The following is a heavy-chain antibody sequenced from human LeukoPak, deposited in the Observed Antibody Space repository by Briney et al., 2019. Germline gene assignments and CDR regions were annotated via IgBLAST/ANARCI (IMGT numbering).Heavy chain of an antibody. V-gene: IGHV1-69*05. D-gene: IGHD2-21*01. CDR3: ARVRLAYCGGDCWYFDY. CDR2: IIPIFGTA. CDR1: GGTFSSYA. J-gene: IGHJ4*02. Sequence: SVKVPCKASGGTFSSYAISWVRQAPGQGLEWMGGIIPIFGTANYAQKFQGRVTITTDESTSTAYMELSSLRSEDTAVYYCARVRLAYCGGDCWYFDYWGQRTLVTVSS.